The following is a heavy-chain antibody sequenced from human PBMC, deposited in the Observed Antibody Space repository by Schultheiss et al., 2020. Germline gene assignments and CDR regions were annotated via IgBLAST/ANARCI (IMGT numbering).Heavy chain of an antibody. CDR3: ARGPLPYCTNGVCYHFDY. J-gene: IGHJ4*02. CDR2: ISGNSNFM. V-gene: IGHV3-21*06. Sequence: GESLKISCAASGLTFSSYTMTWVRQAAGKGLEWISSISGNSNFMYYADSMKGRFTISRDNAKNSLYLQLNSLRAEDTAVYYCARGPLPYCTNGVCYHFDYWGQGTLVTVSS. D-gene: IGHD2-8*01. CDR1: GLTFSSYT.